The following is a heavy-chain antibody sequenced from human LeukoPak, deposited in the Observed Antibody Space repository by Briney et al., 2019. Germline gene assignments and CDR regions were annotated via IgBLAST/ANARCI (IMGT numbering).Heavy chain of an antibody. Sequence: PGGSLRLSCAASGFTFNNYGMHWVRQAPGKGLEWVAAIWYDGSNKYYADSVKGRFTISRDNSKNTLYLQMNSLRAEDTALYYCARGQEYYYDSSAYSKFDYWGQGTLVTVSP. V-gene: IGHV3-33*01. CDR2: IWYDGSNK. J-gene: IGHJ4*02. D-gene: IGHD3-22*01. CDR3: ARGQEYYYDSSAYSKFDY. CDR1: GFTFNNYG.